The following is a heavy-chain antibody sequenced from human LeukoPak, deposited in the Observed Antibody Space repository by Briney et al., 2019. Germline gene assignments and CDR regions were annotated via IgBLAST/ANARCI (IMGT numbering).Heavy chain of an antibody. CDR2: MSQSGST. V-gene: IGHV4-30-2*01. CDR1: GGSISSGGYF. J-gene: IGHJ5*02. D-gene: IGHD2-15*01. CDR3: ARERRVYCSGGSCYVFDP. Sequence: SQTLSLTCTVSGGSISSGGYFWTWIRQPPGKGLEWIGYMSQSGSTYYNPSLKSRVTISVDTSKSQFSLKLTSVTAADTAVYYCARERRVYCSGGSCYVFDPWGQGTLVTVSS.